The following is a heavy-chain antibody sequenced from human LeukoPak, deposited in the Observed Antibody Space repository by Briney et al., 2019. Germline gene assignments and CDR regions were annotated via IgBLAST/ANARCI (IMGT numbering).Heavy chain of an antibody. D-gene: IGHD3-22*01. Sequence: RSGGSLRLSCAASGVTFSGYSMNWVRQAPGKGLEWVSAITATSLHIYYADSVKGRFTISRDNAKNSLYLQMNSLRAEDTAVYYCARAGYYDSSGYLRFDYWGQGTLVTVSS. CDR3: ARAGYYDSSGYLRFDY. CDR1: GVTFSGYS. J-gene: IGHJ4*02. CDR2: ITATSLHI. V-gene: IGHV3-21*01.